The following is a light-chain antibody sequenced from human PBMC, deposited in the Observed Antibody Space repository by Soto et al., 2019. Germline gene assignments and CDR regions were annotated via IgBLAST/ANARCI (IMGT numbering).Light chain of an antibody. CDR2: RNK. J-gene: IGLJ1*01. CDR1: SSNIGSNF. CDR3: AAWDDSLSGYV. V-gene: IGLV1-47*01. Sequence: QPVLTQPPSASGTPGQRVTISCSGSSSNIGSNFVYWYQQLPGTAPKLLIYRNKQRPSGVPDRFSGSKSGTSASLAISGLRSEDEADYYCAAWDDSLSGYVFGTGTKLTVL.